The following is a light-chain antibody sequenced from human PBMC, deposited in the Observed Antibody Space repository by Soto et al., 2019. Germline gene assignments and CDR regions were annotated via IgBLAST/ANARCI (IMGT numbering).Light chain of an antibody. V-gene: IGKV3-20*01. CDR2: GAS. Sequence: EIVXTQSPXTXSXSPGERATLSCRASQSVSSSYLAWYQQKPGQAPRLLIYGASSRATGIPDRFSGSGSGTDFTLTISRLEPEDFAVYYCQQYGSSPRFTFGPGTKVDIK. CDR3: QQYGSSPRFT. J-gene: IGKJ3*01. CDR1: QSVSSSY.